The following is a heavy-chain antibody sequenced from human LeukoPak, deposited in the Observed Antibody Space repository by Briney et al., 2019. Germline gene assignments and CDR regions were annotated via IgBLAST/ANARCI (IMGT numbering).Heavy chain of an antibody. CDR3: ASIGTMVSPAASDEPYYMDV. V-gene: IGHV3-11*01. CDR2: ISSSGTTM. Sequence: GGSLRLSCAASRFTFSDYYMGWIRQAPGKGLGWVSYISSSGTTMYYADSVKGRFTISRDNTKNSLYLQMNSLRAEDTAVYYCASIGTMVSPAASDEPYYMDVWGKGTTVTVSS. CDR1: RFTFSDYY. J-gene: IGHJ6*03. D-gene: IGHD3-10*01.